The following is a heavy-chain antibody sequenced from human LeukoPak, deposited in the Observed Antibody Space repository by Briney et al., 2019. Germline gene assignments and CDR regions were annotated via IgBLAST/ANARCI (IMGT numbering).Heavy chain of an antibody. V-gene: IGHV3-21*01. Sequence: TGGSLRLSCAASGFTFSNAWMNWVRQAPGKGLEWVSSISSSSSYIYYADSVKGRFTISRDNAKNSLYLQMNSLRAEDTAVYYCARDPRSFRSGIYYFDYWGQGTLVTVSS. D-gene: IGHD6-19*01. CDR3: ARDPRSFRSGIYYFDY. CDR2: ISSSSSYI. J-gene: IGHJ4*02. CDR1: GFTFSNAW.